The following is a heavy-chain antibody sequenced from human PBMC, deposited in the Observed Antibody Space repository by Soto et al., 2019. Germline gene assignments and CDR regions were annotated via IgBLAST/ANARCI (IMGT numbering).Heavy chain of an antibody. D-gene: IGHD2-15*01. CDR1: GGSISSSSYY. J-gene: IGHJ4*02. CDR3: ARHTPAISISDH. Sequence: QLQLQESGPGLVKPSETLSLTCPVSGGSISSSSYYWGWIRQPPGKGLEWIGSIYYSGSTYYNPSLKSRVTISVDTSKNPFSLKLSSVTAADTAVYYCARHTPAISISDHWGQGTLVTVSS. CDR2: IYYSGST. V-gene: IGHV4-39*01.